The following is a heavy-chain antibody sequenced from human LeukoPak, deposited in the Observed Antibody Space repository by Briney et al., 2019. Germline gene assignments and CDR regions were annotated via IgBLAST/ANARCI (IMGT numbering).Heavy chain of an antibody. CDR3: ARVGPYYYDSSGPATDY. CDR2: INHSGST. V-gene: IGHV4-34*01. J-gene: IGHJ4*02. D-gene: IGHD3-22*01. Sequence: PSETLSLTCAVYGGSFSGYYWSWIRQAPGKGLKWIGEINHSGSTSYNPSLKSRVTISVDTSKNQISLKLSSVTAADTAVYYCARVGPYYYDSSGPATDYWGQGTLVTVSS. CDR1: GGSFSGYY.